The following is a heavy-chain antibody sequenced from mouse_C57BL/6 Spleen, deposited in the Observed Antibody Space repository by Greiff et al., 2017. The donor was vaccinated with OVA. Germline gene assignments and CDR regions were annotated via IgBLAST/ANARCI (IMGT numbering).Heavy chain of an antibody. CDR1: GFNIKDYY. D-gene: IGHD1-1*01. CDR3: TTFYGSSLSYFDY. J-gene: IGHJ2*01. V-gene: IGHV14-1*01. CDR2: IDPEDGDT. Sequence: EVNVVESGAELVRPGASVKLSCTASGFNIKDYYMHWVKQRPEQGLEWIGRIDPEDGDTEYAPKFQGKATMTADTSSNTAYLQLSSLTSEDTAVYYCTTFYGSSLSYFDYWGQGTTLTVSS.